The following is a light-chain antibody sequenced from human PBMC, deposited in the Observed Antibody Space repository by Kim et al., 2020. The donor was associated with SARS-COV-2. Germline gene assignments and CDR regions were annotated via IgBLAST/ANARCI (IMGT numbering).Light chain of an antibody. V-gene: IGKV3-11*01. CDR3: HHRSAWPLT. CDR2: DAS. Sequence: EIVLTQSPATLSLSPGERATLSCRASQSVHIFLAWYQQRPAQAPILLVYDASSRATGVQARFSGSGSGTDFSLTSSSLEPEDVATYYCHHRSAWPLTFGGGTKVDIK. J-gene: IGKJ4*01. CDR1: QSVHIF.